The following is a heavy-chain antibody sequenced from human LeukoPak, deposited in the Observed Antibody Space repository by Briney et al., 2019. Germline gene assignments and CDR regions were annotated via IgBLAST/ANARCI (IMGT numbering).Heavy chain of an antibody. Sequence: GGSLRLSCAASGFTFSSYAMHWVRQAPGKGLEWVAVISYDGSNKYYADSVKGRFTISRDNSKNTLYLQMNSLRAEDTAVYYCARALYRQHIVVVNAKNYWYFDLWGRGTLVTDSS. CDR1: GFTFSSYA. J-gene: IGHJ2*01. CDR3: ARALYRQHIVVVNAKNYWYFDL. D-gene: IGHD2-21*01. V-gene: IGHV3-30*04. CDR2: ISYDGSNK.